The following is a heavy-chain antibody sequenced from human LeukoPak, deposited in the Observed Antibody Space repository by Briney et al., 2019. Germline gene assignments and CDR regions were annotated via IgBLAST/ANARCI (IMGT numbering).Heavy chain of an antibody. Sequence: ASVKVSCKASGYSFTAFYIHWVRQAPGQGLEWMGWIHPRSGETRYAQKFQGRVTMARDTTISTVYMDLSSLGSDDTAVYYCARDGEYGTGSYYRGSFDYWGQGILVTVSS. J-gene: IGHJ4*02. CDR2: IHPRSGET. CDR1: GYSFTAFY. D-gene: IGHD3-10*01. CDR3: ARDGEYGTGSYYRGSFDY. V-gene: IGHV1-2*02.